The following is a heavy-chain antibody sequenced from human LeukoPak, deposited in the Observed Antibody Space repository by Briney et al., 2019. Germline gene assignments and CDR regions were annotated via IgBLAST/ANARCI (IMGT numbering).Heavy chain of an antibody. J-gene: IGHJ4*02. D-gene: IGHD7-27*01. CDR2: IKQDGSQK. V-gene: IGHV3-7*01. CDR3: ARENWANDY. CDR1: GFTFTTYW. Sequence: PGGSLRLSCAASGFTFTTYWMTWVRQAPGKGLEWVANIKQDGSQKHYVDSVKGRFTISRDNAQNSLYLQMNSLKAEDTAVYYCARENWANDYWGQGTLVTVSS.